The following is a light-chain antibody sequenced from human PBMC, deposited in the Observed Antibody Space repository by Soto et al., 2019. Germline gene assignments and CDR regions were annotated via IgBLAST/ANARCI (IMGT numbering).Light chain of an antibody. V-gene: IGKV3-11*01. Sequence: EVVLTQSPAALSLSPGELATLSCRASQNVSPFLDWYQQKPGPAPRLLIYGASNRATGIPARFSGSGSGTDFTLTISSLEPEDFAVYYCQQHSHWPAWTFGQGTRVEIQ. CDR1: QNVSPF. J-gene: IGKJ1*01. CDR3: QQHSHWPAWT. CDR2: GAS.